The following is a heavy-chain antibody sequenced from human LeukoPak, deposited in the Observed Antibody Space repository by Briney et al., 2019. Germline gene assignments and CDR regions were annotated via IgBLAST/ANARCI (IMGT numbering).Heavy chain of an antibody. D-gene: IGHD2/OR15-2a*01. CDR1: GGSVSSDDYY. CDR2: IYYNGNT. J-gene: IGHJ4*02. V-gene: IGHV4-30-4*01. CDR3: ARGGLNSLLPY. Sequence: TSQTLSLTCTVSGGSVSSDDYYWNWIRQSPGKGLEWIGYIYYNGNTYYNPSLRSRVTISLDTFRNHFTLNLSSVTAADTAMYYCARGGLNSLLPYWGQGTLVAVSS.